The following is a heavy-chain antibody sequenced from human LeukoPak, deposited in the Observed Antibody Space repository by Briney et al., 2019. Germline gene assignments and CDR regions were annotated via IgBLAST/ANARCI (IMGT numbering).Heavy chain of an antibody. V-gene: IGHV4-59*01. D-gene: IGHD4-17*01. J-gene: IGHJ5*02. CDR2: THESGTT. CDR3: ARSRGGYGDYGSWFDP. CDR1: GGSISSFF. Sequence: SETLSLTCTVSGGSISSFFWNWIRQPPGKGLEWIAFTHESGTTNYNPSLKSRVTMPLDTSKNQFSLRLSSVTTADTAFYYCARSRGGYGDYGSWFDPWGQGTLVNVSP.